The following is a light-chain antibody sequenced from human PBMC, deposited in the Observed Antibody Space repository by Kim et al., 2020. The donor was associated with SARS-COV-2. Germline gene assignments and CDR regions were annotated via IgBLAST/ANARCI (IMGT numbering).Light chain of an antibody. J-gene: IGKJ1*01. CDR1: QTVDVW. Sequence: TASIGDTVIISCRPSQTVDVWVAWYQQRPGQAPRLRMHQSGVLQKGVPSRFNGTGSGTDFTLTIVNVQSSDFATYFCQQYAKGSTFGQGTKVDIK. CDR2: QSG. CDR3: QQYAKGST. V-gene: IGKV1-5*01.